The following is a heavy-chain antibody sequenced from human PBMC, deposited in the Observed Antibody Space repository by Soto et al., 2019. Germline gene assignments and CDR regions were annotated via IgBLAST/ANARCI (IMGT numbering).Heavy chain of an antibody. J-gene: IGHJ6*02. CDR3: ERDSRDYYYYGMDV. V-gene: IGHV3-30*03. Sequence: HPGGSLRLSCAASGFTFSSYGMHWVRQAPGKGLEWVAVISYDGSNKYYADSVKGRFTISRDNSKNTLYLQMNSLRDEDTAVFYCERDSRDYYYYGMDVWGQGTTVTVSS. CDR1: GFTFSSYG. D-gene: IGHD3-10*01. CDR2: ISYDGSNK.